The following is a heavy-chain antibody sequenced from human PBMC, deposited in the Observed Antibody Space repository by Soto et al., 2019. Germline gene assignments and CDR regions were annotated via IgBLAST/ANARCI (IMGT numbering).Heavy chain of an antibody. CDR3: ARELAVAGTSYYYGMDV. D-gene: IGHD6-19*01. CDR1: GFTVSSNY. CDR2: IYSGGST. Sequence: GGSLRLSCAASGFTVSSNYMSWVRQATGKGLEWVSVIYSGGSTYYADSVKGRFTISRDNSKNTLYLQMNSLRAEDTAVYYCARELAVAGTSYYYGMDVWGQGTTVTVSS. V-gene: IGHV3-53*01. J-gene: IGHJ6*02.